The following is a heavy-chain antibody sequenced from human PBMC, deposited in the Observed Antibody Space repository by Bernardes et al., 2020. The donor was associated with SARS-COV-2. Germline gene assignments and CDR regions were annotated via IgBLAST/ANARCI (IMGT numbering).Heavy chain of an antibody. CDR1: GYTFSDYY. Sequence: ASVKVSCKASGYTFSDYYMHWVRQAPGQGLEWMGWIDPNSGGTNYAQKFQGRVTMTRDTSISTAYMELSRLRSDDTAVYYCARDDTSGYYNIDYWGQGTLVTVSS. V-gene: IGHV1-2*02. D-gene: IGHD3-22*01. CDR2: IDPNSGGT. CDR3: ARDDTSGYYNIDY. J-gene: IGHJ4*02.